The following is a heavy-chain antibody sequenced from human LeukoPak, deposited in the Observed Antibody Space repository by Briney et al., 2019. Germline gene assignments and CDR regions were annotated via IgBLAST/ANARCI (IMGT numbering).Heavy chain of an antibody. V-gene: IGHV3-7*01. CDR3: ARDRGPTDRGAFDI. CDR2: IKQDGSEK. D-gene: IGHD2-21*02. J-gene: IGHJ3*02. Sequence: PGGSLRLSCAASGFTFSSYWMSWVRQAPGKGLEWVANIKQDGSEKYYVDSVKGRFTISRDNAKNSLYLQMNSLRAEDTAVYYCARDRGPTDRGAFDIWGQGTMVTDSS. CDR1: GFTFSSYW.